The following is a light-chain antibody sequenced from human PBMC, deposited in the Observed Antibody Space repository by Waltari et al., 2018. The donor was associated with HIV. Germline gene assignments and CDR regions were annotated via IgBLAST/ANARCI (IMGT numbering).Light chain of an antibody. CDR2: YDN. J-gene: IGLJ3*02. Sequence: SNVLTQPPSVSVAPGKTARITCGGDKNGIESVHWYQHKAGQAPGLVIHYDNDRPSGISDRFSGSKSGNTATLTIDTVEAGDEADYYCYVWESSSARPLFGGGTKLTVL. V-gene: IGLV3-21*01. CDR1: KNGIES. CDR3: YVWESSSARPL.